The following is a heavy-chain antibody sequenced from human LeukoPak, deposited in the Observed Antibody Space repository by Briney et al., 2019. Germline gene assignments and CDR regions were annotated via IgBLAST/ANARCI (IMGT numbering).Heavy chain of an antibody. CDR1: GFTSSVHY. J-gene: IGHJ5*02. CDR2: ISGSGGTT. V-gene: IGHV3-11*01. CDR3: ARDSGWFDP. Sequence: GGSLRLSCAASGFTSSVHYMTWIRQPPGKGPEWISYISGSGGTTTYVDSVKGRFTISRDNAKNSLYLQMNSLRADDTAVYYCARDSGWFDPWGQGTLVTVSS.